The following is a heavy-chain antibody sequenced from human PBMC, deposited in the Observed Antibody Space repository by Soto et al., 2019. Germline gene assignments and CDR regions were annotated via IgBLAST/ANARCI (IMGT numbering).Heavy chain of an antibody. CDR3: ARGSITMASDY. CDR1: GFTFSSYA. D-gene: IGHD3-10*01. CDR2: ISYDGSNK. V-gene: IGHV3-30-3*01. J-gene: IGHJ4*02. Sequence: GGSLRLSCAASGFTFSSYAMHWVRQAPGKGLEWVAVISYDGSNKYYADSVKGRFTISRDNSKNTLYLQMNSLRAEDTAVYYCARGSITMASDYWGQGTLVTVSS.